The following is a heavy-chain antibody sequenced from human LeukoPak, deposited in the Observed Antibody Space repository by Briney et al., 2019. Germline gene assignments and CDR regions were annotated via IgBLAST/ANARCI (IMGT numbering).Heavy chain of an antibody. CDR1: GFTFSSYS. D-gene: IGHD3-9*01. J-gene: IGHJ3*02. CDR2: ISSSSSYI. V-gene: IGHV3-21*04. Sequence: GGSLRLSCAASGFTFSSYSMNWVRQAPGKGLEWVSSISSSSSYIYYADSVKGRFTISRDNAKNSLYLQMNSLRAEDTALYYCAKVFNFQNYDILTGDAFDIWGQGTMVTVSS. CDR3: AKVFNFQNYDILTGDAFDI.